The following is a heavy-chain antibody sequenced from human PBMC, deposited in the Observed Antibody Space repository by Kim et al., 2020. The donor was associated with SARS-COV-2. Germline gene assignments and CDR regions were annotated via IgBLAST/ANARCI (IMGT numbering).Heavy chain of an antibody. Sequence: ASVKVSCKASGYTFTSYGISWVRQAPGQGLEWMGWISAYNGNTNYAQKLQGRVTMTTDTSTSTAYMELRSLRSDDTAVYYCARDSGHDILTGYLPIDYWGQGTLVTVSS. CDR2: ISAYNGNT. CDR3: ARDSGHDILTGYLPIDY. V-gene: IGHV1-18*01. CDR1: GYTFTSYG. D-gene: IGHD3-9*01. J-gene: IGHJ4*02.